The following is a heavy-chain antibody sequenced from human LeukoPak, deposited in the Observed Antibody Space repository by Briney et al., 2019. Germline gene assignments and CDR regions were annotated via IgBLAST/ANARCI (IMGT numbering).Heavy chain of an antibody. CDR1: GFTFSTHA. J-gene: IGHJ4*02. D-gene: IGHD6-13*01. CDR2: ISASGGST. V-gene: IGHV3-23*01. CDR3: AKGPRQQLVTRFDN. Sequence: GGSLRLSCAASGFTFSTHAMSWVRQAPGKGLEWVSDISASGGSTYYADSVKGRFTVSRDNSKNTLYLQMRSLRADDTAVYYRAKGPRQQLVTRFDNWGQGTLVTVSS.